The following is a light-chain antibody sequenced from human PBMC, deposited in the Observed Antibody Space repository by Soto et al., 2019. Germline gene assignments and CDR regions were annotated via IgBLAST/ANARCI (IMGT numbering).Light chain of an antibody. Sequence: SVLTQPASVSGSPGQSITISCTGISSDVGYYNYVSWYQQHAGKAPKLMIYEVSNRPSGVSNRFSGSKSGNTASLTISGLQAEDEADYYCGSYTRSSTYVFGTWTNVTVL. CDR1: SSDVGYYNY. J-gene: IGLJ1*01. CDR3: GSYTRSSTYV. V-gene: IGLV2-14*01. CDR2: EVS.